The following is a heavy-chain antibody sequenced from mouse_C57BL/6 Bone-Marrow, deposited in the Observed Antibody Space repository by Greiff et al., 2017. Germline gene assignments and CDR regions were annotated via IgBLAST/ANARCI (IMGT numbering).Heavy chain of an antibody. CDR3: ARVYYYAMDY. CDR2: ISDGGSYT. Sequence: EVQLVESGGGLVKPGGSLKLSCAASGFTFSSYAMSWVRQTPEKRLEWVATISDGGSYTYYPDNVKGRFTISRDNAKNNLYLQMSHLKSEDTAMYYCARVYYYAMDYWGQRTSVTVSS. V-gene: IGHV5-4*01. J-gene: IGHJ4*01. CDR1: GFTFSSYA.